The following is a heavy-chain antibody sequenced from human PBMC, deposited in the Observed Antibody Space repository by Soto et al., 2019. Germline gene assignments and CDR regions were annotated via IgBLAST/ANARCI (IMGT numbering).Heavy chain of an antibody. CDR2: IYDSGIT. CDR3: ARDVAHGYTENV. Sequence: SETLSLPCTVSGGSVGSGEYYYSWIRQPPGKGLEWIGYIYDSGITNYTPSLKGRVTMSLDRSNNQVSLKLSSVTAADTAVYFCARDVAHGYTENVWGQGTMVTVSS. CDR1: GGSVGSGEYY. J-gene: IGHJ3*01. D-gene: IGHD5-18*01. V-gene: IGHV4-30-4*01.